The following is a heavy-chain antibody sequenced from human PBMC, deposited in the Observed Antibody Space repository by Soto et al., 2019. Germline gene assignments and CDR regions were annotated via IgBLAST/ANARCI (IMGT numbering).Heavy chain of an antibody. J-gene: IGHJ3*02. CDR3: ARSFHSSGWYEDAFDI. V-gene: IGHV1-18*01. D-gene: IGHD6-19*01. CDR2: ISAYNGNT. Sequence: ASVKVSCKASGYTFTSYGISWVRQAPGQGLEWMGWISAYNGNTNYAQKLQGRVTMTTDTSTSTAYMELRSLRSDDTAVYYCARSFHSSGWYEDAFDIWGQGTMVTASS. CDR1: GYTFTSYG.